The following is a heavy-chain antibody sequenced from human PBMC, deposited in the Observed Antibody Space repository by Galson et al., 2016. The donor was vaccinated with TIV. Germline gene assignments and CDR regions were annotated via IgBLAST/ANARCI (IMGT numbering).Heavy chain of an antibody. D-gene: IGHD2-8*02. V-gene: IGHV3-33*02. CDR2: IGHDGNWK. J-gene: IGHJ4*02. CDR3: ARDFRTGKYCDY. CDR1: GFNFGFYG. Sequence: SLRLSCAASGFNFGFYGMHWVRQAPATGLEWVAIIGHDGNWKGYADSVKGRFTVSRDNATNMLFLEMSSPRVEDTAVYYCARDFRTGKYCDYWGQGTMVTV.